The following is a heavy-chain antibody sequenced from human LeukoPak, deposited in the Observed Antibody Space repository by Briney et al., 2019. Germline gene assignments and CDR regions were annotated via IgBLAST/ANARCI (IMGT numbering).Heavy chain of an antibody. J-gene: IGHJ5*02. CDR1: GGSISSSSDY. D-gene: IGHD3-10*01. CDR3: ARHRSGSMVNWFDP. V-gene: IGHV4-39*01. Sequence: SETLSLTCTVSGGSISSSSDYWGWIRQPPGKGLEWIGSIYYSGSTYYNPSLKSRVTISVDTSKNQFSLKLSSVTAADTAVYYCARHRSGSMVNWFDPWGQGTLVTVSS. CDR2: IYYSGST.